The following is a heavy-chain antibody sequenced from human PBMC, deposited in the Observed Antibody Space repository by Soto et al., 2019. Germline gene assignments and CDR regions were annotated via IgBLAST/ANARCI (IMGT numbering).Heavy chain of an antibody. CDR2: ISWDGGST. D-gene: IGHD7-27*01. J-gene: IGHJ4*02. CDR3: AKNSENWGGYYFDY. Sequence: TGGSLRLSCAASGFTFDDYTMHWVRQAPGKGLEWVSLISWDGGSTYYADSVKGRFTISRDNSKNSLYLQMNSLRTEDTALYYCAKNSENWGGYYFDYWGQGTLVTVSS. V-gene: IGHV3-43*01. CDR1: GFTFDDYT.